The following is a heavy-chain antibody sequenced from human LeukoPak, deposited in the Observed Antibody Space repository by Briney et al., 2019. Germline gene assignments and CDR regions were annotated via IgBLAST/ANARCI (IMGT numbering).Heavy chain of an antibody. V-gene: IGHV4-39*01. CDR1: GGSISSSSYY. Sequence: SETLSLTCTVSGGSISSSSYYWGWIRQPPGQGLEWVGSIYYSGSTYYNPSLKSPVTISVDTSKNQFSLKLSSVTAADTAVYYCARGLTNVDAFDIWGQGTMVTVSS. D-gene: IGHD2-2*01. CDR2: IYYSGST. CDR3: ARGLTNVDAFDI. J-gene: IGHJ3*02.